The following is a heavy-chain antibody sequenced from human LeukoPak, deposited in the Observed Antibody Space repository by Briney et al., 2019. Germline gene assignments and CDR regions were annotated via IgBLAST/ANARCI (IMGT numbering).Heavy chain of an antibody. CDR1: GGSISSGGYY. CDR3: ARDIVATRPHNWFDP. J-gene: IGHJ5*02. V-gene: IGHV4-31*03. CDR2: IYYSGST. D-gene: IGHD5-12*01. Sequence: SQTLSLTCTVSGGSISSGGYYWSWIRQHPGKGLEWIGYIYYSGSTYYNPSPKSRVTISVDTSKNQFSLKLSSVTAADTAVYYCARDIVATRPHNWFDPWGQGTLVTVSS.